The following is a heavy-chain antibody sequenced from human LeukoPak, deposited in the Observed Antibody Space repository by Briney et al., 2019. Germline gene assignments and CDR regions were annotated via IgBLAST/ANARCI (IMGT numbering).Heavy chain of an antibody. Sequence: GGSLRLSYAASGFTFSNYWMTWVRQAPGKGLEWVANIKQDGSEKYYVDSVKGRFTISRDNAKNALYLQMNSLRVEDTAVYYCARVYHSTSGRAIDYWGQGTLVTVSS. CDR1: GFTFSNYW. D-gene: IGHD6-6*01. CDR2: IKQDGSEK. CDR3: ARVYHSTSGRAIDY. V-gene: IGHV3-7*01. J-gene: IGHJ4*02.